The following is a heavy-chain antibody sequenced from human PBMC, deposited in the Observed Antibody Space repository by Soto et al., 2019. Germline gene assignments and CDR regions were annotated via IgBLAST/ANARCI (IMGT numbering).Heavy chain of an antibody. Sequence: PSETLSLTCTVSGGSITNYYWSWIRQTPGKGLEWVGSAHYSGSTQYNPSLKSRVTTSVDTPKNQISLNLTSVTAADTAVYYCARRGLGARFDYWGQGTLVTVSS. CDR1: GGSITNYY. V-gene: IGHV4-59*01. CDR3: ARRGLGARFDY. CDR2: AHYSGST. D-gene: IGHD1-26*01. J-gene: IGHJ4*02.